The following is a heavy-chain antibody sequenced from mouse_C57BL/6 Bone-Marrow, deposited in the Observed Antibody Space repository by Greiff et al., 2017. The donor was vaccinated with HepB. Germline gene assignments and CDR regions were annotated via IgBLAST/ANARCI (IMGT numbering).Heavy chain of an antibody. CDR1: GYTFTSYW. J-gene: IGHJ4*01. CDR2: IYPGSGST. CDR3: ARDYGSSYPNYYAMDY. V-gene: IGHV1-55*01. Sequence: QVHVKQPGAELVKPGASVKMSCKASGYTFTSYWITWVKQRPGQGLEWIGDIYPGSGSTNYNEKFKSKATLTVDTSSSTAYMQLSSLTSEDSAVYYCARDYGSSYPNYYAMDYWGQGTSVTVSS. D-gene: IGHD1-1*01.